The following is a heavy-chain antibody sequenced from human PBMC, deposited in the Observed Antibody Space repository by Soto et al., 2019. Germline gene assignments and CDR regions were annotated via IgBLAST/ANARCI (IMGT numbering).Heavy chain of an antibody. J-gene: IGHJ4*02. CDR2: IYYSGST. CDR1: GGSVSSGSYY. Sequence: PSETLSLTCTVSGGSVSSGSYYWSWIRQPPGKGLEWIGYIYYSGSTNYNPSLKSRVTISVDTSKNQFSLKLSSVTAADTAVYYCARTIPGGSSGWQIDYWGQGTLVTVSS. V-gene: IGHV4-61*01. D-gene: IGHD6-19*01. CDR3: ARTIPGGSSGWQIDY.